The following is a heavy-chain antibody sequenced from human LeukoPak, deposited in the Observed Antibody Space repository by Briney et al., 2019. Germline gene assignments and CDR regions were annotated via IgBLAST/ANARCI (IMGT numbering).Heavy chain of an antibody. CDR1: GGTFSSYA. D-gene: IGHD2-2*02. Sequence: SVKVSCKASGGTFSSYAISWVRQAPGQGLEWMGGIIPIFGTANYAQKFQGRVTITADESTSTAYMELSSLRSEDTAVYYCAREVRKIVVVPAAIKFSWFDPWGQGTLVTVSS. CDR2: IIPIFGTA. J-gene: IGHJ5*02. CDR3: AREVRKIVVVPAAIKFSWFDP. V-gene: IGHV1-69*01.